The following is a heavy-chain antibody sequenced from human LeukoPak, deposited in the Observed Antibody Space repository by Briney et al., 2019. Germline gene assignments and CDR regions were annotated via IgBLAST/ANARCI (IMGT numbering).Heavy chain of an antibody. D-gene: IGHD5-12*01. CDR2: IYTSGST. Sequence: SQTLSLTCTVSGGSISSGSYYWSWIRQPAGKGLEWIGRIYTSGSTNYNPSLKSRLTISVDTSKNQFSLKLSSVTAAATAVYYCARGYSAYDSPFDYWGQGTLVTVSS. CDR3: ARGYSAYDSPFDY. CDR1: GGSISSGSYY. J-gene: IGHJ4*02. V-gene: IGHV4-61*02.